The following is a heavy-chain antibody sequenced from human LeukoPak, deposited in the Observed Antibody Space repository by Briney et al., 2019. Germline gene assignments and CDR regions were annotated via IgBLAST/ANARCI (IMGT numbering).Heavy chain of an antibody. Sequence: SETLSLTCTVSGGSISSSSYYWGWIRQPPGKGLEWIGSIYYSGSTYYNPSLKSRVTISVDTSKNQFSLKLSSVTAADTAVYYCAREGLHDYGDGQRDCWGQGTLVTVSS. V-gene: IGHV4-39*07. CDR2: IYYSGST. J-gene: IGHJ4*02. D-gene: IGHD4-17*01. CDR3: AREGLHDYGDGQRDC. CDR1: GGSISSSSYY.